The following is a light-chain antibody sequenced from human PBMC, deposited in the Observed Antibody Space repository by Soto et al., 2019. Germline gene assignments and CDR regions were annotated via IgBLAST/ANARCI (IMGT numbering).Light chain of an antibody. CDR2: DAS. J-gene: IGKJ5*01. V-gene: IGKV1-33*01. Sequence: QTPTSLIASLCDRFTITCQATQSIKNYLNWYQHKPGKAPNLLIYDASNLQIGVPSRFSGSGSGTHFRFTISSLQPEDIAIYYCQQSYSIPITFGQGTRLEI. CDR3: QQSYSIPIT. CDR1: QSIKNY.